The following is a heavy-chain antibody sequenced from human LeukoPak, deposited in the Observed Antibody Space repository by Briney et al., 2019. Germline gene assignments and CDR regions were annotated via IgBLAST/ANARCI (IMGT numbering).Heavy chain of an antibody. CDR2: INTEGSST. CDR3: ATLVQSVNQREV. J-gene: IGHJ4*02. CDR1: GFTFSSYW. Sequence: GESLTLSWAASGFTFSSYWMHWVRQAAGKELVWVSRINTEGSSTTYADSVKGLSTIGRDNAKQTLHLQMNGLRAEDTAVDYCATLVQSVNQREVWGQGTLVTVSS. D-gene: IGHD1-14*01. V-gene: IGHV3-74*01.